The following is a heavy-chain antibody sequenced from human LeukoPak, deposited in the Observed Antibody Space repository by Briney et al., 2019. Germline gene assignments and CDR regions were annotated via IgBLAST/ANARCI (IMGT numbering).Heavy chain of an antibody. Sequence: GTSVKVSCKASGFTFTSSAVQWVRQARGQRLEWIGWIVVGSGNTNYAQKFQERVTITRDMSTSTAYMELSSLRSEDTAVYYCAAGSYCSSTSCYRGRYYYYMDVWGKGTTVTVSS. D-gene: IGHD2-2*02. CDR2: IVVGSGNT. CDR3: AAGSYCSSTSCYRGRYYYYMDV. J-gene: IGHJ6*03. CDR1: GFTFTSSA. V-gene: IGHV1-58*01.